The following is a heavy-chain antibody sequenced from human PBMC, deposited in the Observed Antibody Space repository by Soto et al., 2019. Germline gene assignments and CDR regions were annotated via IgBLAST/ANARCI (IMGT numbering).Heavy chain of an antibody. CDR3: ARNYHDFWSGTGDY. J-gene: IGHJ4*02. CDR2: IYSGGTT. Sequence: GGSLRLSCAASGFTVSSTYMSWVRQAPGKGLECVSVIYSGGTTYYADSVKGRFTISRDNSKNTLYLQMNSLRAEDTAVYYCARNYHDFWSGTGDYWGRGTLVTVSS. V-gene: IGHV3-66*01. CDR1: GFTVSSTY. D-gene: IGHD3-3*01.